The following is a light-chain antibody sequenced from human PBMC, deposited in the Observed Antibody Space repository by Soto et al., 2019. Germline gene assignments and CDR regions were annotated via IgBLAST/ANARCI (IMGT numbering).Light chain of an antibody. Sequence: DIHMTQSPSSLSAALGDGVTITCRASQSISSYLNWYQQKPGKAPKLLIYAASSLQSGVPSRFSGSGSGTDFTLTISSLQPEDFATYYCQQSYSTPSWTFGQGTKVDIK. CDR3: QQSYSTPSWT. V-gene: IGKV1-39*01. J-gene: IGKJ1*01. CDR2: AAS. CDR1: QSISSY.